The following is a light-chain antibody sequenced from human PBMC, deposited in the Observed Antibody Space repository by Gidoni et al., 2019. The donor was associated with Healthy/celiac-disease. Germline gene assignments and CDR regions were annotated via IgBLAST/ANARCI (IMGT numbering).Light chain of an antibody. CDR1: QSVSSN. V-gene: IGKV3-15*01. Sequence: EIVMTQSPATLSVSPGERATLSCRASQSVSSNLAWYQQKPGQAPRLLIYGASTRATGIPARFSGSGSGTEFTLTISSLQSEDFAVYYCQQYNNWPPGLTFGGXPRWRSN. CDR3: QQYNNWPPGLT. CDR2: GAS. J-gene: IGKJ4*01.